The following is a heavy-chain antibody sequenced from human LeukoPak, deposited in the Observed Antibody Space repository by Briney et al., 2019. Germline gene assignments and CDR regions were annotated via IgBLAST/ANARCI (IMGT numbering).Heavy chain of an antibody. CDR3: ARGHYGLDV. J-gene: IGHJ6*02. V-gene: IGHV3-11*01. CDR2: ISTSASSI. Sequence: GGSLRLSCAASGFTFSDYYMSWIRQAPGKGLEWVSYISTSASSIYYADSVKGRFTISSDNPKNSLYLHLNSLRAEHTAVYYCARGHYGLDVWGQGTTVTASS. CDR1: GFTFSDYY.